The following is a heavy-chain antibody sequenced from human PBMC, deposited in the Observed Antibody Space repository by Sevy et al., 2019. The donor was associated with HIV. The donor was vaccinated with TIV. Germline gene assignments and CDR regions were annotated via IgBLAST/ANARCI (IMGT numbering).Heavy chain of an antibody. J-gene: IGHJ6*02. Sequence: GGSLRLSCAASGFIFSNYGMEWARQAPGMGLEWVAVISFDGSNKYYADSVKGRFTISRDNSKNTVYLQMNSLRTEDTALYYCAKLGEWLFMPNYYYGMDVWGQGTTVTVSS. V-gene: IGHV3-30*18. D-gene: IGHD3-3*01. CDR3: AKLGEWLFMPNYYYGMDV. CDR1: GFIFSNYG. CDR2: ISFDGSNK.